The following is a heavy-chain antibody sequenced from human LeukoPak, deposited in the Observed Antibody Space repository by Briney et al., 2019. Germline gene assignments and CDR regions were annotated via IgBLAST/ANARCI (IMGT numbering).Heavy chain of an antibody. CDR1: GFTFSSYT. V-gene: IGHV3-21*01. CDR2: ISSSSSYI. D-gene: IGHD2-15*01. Sequence: GGSLRLSCAASGFTFSSYTMNWVRQAPGKGPEWVSSISSSSSYIYYADSVKGRFTISRDNAKNSLHLQMNSLRAEDTAVYYCASQGGFDDWGQGTLVTVSS. J-gene: IGHJ4*02. CDR3: ASQGGFDD.